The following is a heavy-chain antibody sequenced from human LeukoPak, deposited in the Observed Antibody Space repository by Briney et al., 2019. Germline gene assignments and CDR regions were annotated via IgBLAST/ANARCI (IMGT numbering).Heavy chain of an antibody. Sequence: SGGSLRLSCAASGFTFSDYYMSWIRQVPGKGLEWLSYIDGGGTITYYAAFEEGRSTISRDNAKNSVYLQMDSLRAEDTAVYYCARDRGYGSGYYFDNWGQGTLVTVSS. D-gene: IGHD3-3*01. CDR3: ARDRGYGSGYYFDN. V-gene: IGHV3-11*04. CDR1: GFTFSDYY. CDR2: IDGGGTIT. J-gene: IGHJ4*02.